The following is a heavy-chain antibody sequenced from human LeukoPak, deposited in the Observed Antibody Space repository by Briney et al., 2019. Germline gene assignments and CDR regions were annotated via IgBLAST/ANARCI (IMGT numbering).Heavy chain of an antibody. V-gene: IGHV4-39*02. CDR3: AGDLQLD. CDR2: IYYSGST. Sequence: SETLSLTCTVSGASISSYYWGWIRQPPGKGLEWIGSIYYSGSTYYNPSLKSRVTISVDTSKNQFSLKLSSVTAADTAVYYCAGDLQLDWGQGTLVTVSS. D-gene: IGHD1-1*01. J-gene: IGHJ4*02. CDR1: GASISSYY.